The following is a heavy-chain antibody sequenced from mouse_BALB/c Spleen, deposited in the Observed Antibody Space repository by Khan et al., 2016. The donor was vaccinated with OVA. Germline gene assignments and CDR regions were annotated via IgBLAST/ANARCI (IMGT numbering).Heavy chain of an antibody. V-gene: IGHV1-5*01. CDR3: TRRNWDVAWFAY. Sequence: EVQLQQSGTVLARPWASVKMSCKASGYTFTSYWMHWVKQRPGQGLEWIGDIYPGNTDTNYNQKFKGKAKLTAVTSTSTAYMELYSLTNEDSAVYYCTRRNWDVAWFAYWGQGTLVTVSA. CDR1: GYTFTSYW. CDR2: IYPGNTDT. J-gene: IGHJ3*01. D-gene: IGHD4-1*01.